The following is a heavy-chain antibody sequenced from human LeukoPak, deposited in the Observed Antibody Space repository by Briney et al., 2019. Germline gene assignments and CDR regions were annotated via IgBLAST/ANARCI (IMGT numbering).Heavy chain of an antibody. CDR3: AKGPRYCSGGSCYGPEDY. D-gene: IGHD2-15*01. J-gene: IGHJ4*02. Sequence: PGGSLRLSCAASGFTFSSYGMHWVRQAPGKGLEWVAVISYDGSNKYYADSVKGRFTISRDNSKNTLYLQMNSLRAEDTAVYYCAKGPRYCSGGSCYGPEDYWGQGTLVTVSS. CDR2: ISYDGSNK. V-gene: IGHV3-30*18. CDR1: GFTFSSYG.